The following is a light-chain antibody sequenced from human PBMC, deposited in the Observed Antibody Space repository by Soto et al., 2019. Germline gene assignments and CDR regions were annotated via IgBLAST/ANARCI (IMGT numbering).Light chain of an antibody. V-gene: IGKV1-5*03. Sequence: DIQMTQSPSTLSASVGDRVTITCRASQSISSWLAWYQQKPGKAPKLLIYKASSLKSGVPSRFSGSGSGTEFTLTISSLQPDDFATYYCQQTESYPSTFGGGTKVDIK. CDR1: QSISSW. CDR3: QQTESYPST. J-gene: IGKJ4*01. CDR2: KAS.